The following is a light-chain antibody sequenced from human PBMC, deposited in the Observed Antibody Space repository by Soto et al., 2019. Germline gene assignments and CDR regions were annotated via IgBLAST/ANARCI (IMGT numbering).Light chain of an antibody. CDR3: KQYHSYSET. V-gene: IGKV1-5*01. CDR1: QTIGSW. CDR2: DAS. Sequence: DIKMTQSPSTLSASVGDRVTVTCRASQTIGSWLAWYQQKPGRAPKLLIFDASSLEIAVPSRFSGNGSGKEFTLTISGLPPDDVASYYFKQYHSYSETVGQGAKV. J-gene: IGKJ1*01.